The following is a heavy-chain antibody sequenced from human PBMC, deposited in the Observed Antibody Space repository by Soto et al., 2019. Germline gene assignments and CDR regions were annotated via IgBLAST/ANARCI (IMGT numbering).Heavy chain of an antibody. V-gene: IGHV3-30*18. D-gene: IGHD3-10*01. CDR2: ISFDGSNK. CDR1: GFIFSSYG. Sequence: QVQLVESGGGVVQPGRSLRLSCAASGFIFSSYGMHWVRQAPGKGLEWVAVISFDGSNKFYADSVKGRFTISRDNSNNTVYLQMNSLRAEDTAVYYCAKALYGSGNDYYFGMDVWGQGTTVTVSS. CDR3: AKALYGSGNDYYFGMDV. J-gene: IGHJ6*02.